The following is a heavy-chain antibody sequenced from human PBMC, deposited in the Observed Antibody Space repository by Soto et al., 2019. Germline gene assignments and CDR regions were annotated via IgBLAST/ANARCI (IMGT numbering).Heavy chain of an antibody. CDR2: LSVSGDRT. V-gene: IGHV3-23*01. CDR1: GFTFSACV. Sequence: GVCLRLSCAASGFTFSACVMSWVRQSPGKGLEWVSSLSVSGDRTFYAESVKGRFTISRENYRNTGVLHMNSVRDVDTALYCCPKDDLGSSNVFDVSGRGTVVTVSS. D-gene: IGHD2-2*01. J-gene: IGHJ3*01. CDR3: PKDDLGSSNVFDV.